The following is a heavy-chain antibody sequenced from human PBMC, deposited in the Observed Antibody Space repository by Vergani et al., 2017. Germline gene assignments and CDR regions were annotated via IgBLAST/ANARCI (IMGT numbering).Heavy chain of an antibody. J-gene: IGHJ4*02. CDR2: IYTSGST. D-gene: IGHD3-9*01. CDR1: GGSISSGSYY. Sequence: QVQLQESGPGLVKPSQTLSLTCTVSGGSISSGSYYWSWIRQPAGKGLEWIGRIYTSGSTNYNPSLKSRVTISVDTSKNQFSLKLSSVTAADTAVYYCAREYDILTGYYDTDYWGQGTLDTVSS. V-gene: IGHV4-61*02. CDR3: AREYDILTGYYDTDY.